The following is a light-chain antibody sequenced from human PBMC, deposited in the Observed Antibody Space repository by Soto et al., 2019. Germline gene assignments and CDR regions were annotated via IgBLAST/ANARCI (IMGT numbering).Light chain of an antibody. V-gene: IGKV3-11*01. CDR3: QQRRYWPVT. CDR1: QSVSSY. J-gene: IGKJ1*01. CDR2: DAS. Sequence: EIVLTQSPAILSMYPGERATLSCRASQSVSSYFAWYQQKPGQAPRLLIYDASNRATGVPARFSGSGSGTDFTLTICSLEPEDFAVYYCQQRRYWPVTFGQGTKV.